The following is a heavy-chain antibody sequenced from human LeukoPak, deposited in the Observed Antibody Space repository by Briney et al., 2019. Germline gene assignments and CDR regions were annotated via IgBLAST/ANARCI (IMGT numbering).Heavy chain of an antibody. CDR1: GGSFSGYY. CDR3: ARPPFDP. J-gene: IGHJ5*02. CDR2: INHSGST. Sequence: SETLSLTCAVYGGSFSGYYWSWIRQPLGKGLEWIGEINHSGSTNYNPSLKSRVTISVDTSKNQFSLKLSSVTAADTAVYYCARPPFDPWGQGTLVTVSS. V-gene: IGHV4-34*01.